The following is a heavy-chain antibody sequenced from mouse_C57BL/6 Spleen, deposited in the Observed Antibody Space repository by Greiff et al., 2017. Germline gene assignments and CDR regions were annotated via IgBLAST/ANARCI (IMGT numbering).Heavy chain of an antibody. V-gene: IGHV2-2*01. CDR3: ARTGNSNYYAMDY. D-gene: IGHD2-1*01. Sequence: VQGVESGPGLVQPSQSLSITCTVSGFSLTSYGVHWVRQSPGKGLEWLGVIWSGGSTDYNAAFISRLSISKDNSKSQVFFKMNSLQADDTAIYYCARTGNSNYYAMDYWGQGTSVTVSS. CDR1: GFSLTSYG. J-gene: IGHJ4*01. CDR2: IWSGGST.